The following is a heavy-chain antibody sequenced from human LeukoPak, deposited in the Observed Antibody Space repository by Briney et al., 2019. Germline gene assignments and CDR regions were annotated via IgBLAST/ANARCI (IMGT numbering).Heavy chain of an antibody. CDR2: IYYTGSD. Sequence: SETLSLTCTVSGGSISSSGYYWGWIRQPPGEGLEWIGSIYYTGSDYYNPSLKSRVTISVDTSKNQFSLKLSSVTAADTAVYYCARLRGYNYGHMDVWGKGTTVTISS. D-gene: IGHD5-18*01. V-gene: IGHV4-39*01. CDR1: GGSISSSGYY. J-gene: IGHJ6*03. CDR3: ARLRGYNYGHMDV.